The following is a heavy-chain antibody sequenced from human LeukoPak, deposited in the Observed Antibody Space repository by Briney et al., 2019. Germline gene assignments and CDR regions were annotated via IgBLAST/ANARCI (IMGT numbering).Heavy chain of an antibody. CDR2: ISDSGAST. V-gene: IGHV3-23*01. CDR3: AKASDSSARAGPTH. CDR1: GFTFSSYA. Sequence: PGGSLRLSCAASGFTFSSYAMNWVRQAPGTGLEWVSSISDSGASTYYADSLKGRFTISRDNSKNTLYLQMNRLRAEDTALYYCAKASDSSARAGPTHWGQGTLVTISS. D-gene: IGHD6-19*01. J-gene: IGHJ4*02.